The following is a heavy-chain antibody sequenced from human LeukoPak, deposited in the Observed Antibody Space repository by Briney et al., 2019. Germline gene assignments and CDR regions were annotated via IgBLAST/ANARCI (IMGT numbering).Heavy chain of an antibody. Sequence: PGGSLRLSCAASGFTFSSYAMSWVRQAPGKGLEWVSAISGSGGSTYYADSVKGRFTISRDNSKNTLYLQMKSLRAEDTAVYYCAKNALISFGGAWSQFDSWGQGTLVTVSS. CDR2: ISGSGGST. CDR1: GFTFSSYA. D-gene: IGHD3-10*01. V-gene: IGHV3-23*01. J-gene: IGHJ4*02. CDR3: AKNALISFGGAWSQFDS.